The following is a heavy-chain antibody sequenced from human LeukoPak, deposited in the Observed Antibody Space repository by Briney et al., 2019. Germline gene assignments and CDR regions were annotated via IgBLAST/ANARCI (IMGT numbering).Heavy chain of an antibody. V-gene: IGHV4-61*02. CDR3: ARGGIPDY. CDR1: GGSISRGSYF. CDR2: FYTSGTP. Sequence: SETLSLTCTVSGGSISRGSYFWSWIRQPAGKGLEWIGRFYTSGTPNYNPSLKSRVTISVDTSRNQFSLKLSSVTAADTAVYYCARGGIPDYXGQGILVXVSS. D-gene: IGHD2-21*01. J-gene: IGHJ4*02.